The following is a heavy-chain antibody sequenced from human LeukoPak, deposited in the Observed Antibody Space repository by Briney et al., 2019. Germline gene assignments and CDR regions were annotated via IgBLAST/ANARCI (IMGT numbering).Heavy chain of an antibody. Sequence: SETLSLTCTVSGGSISSYYWSWIRQPPGKGLEWIGEINHSGSTNYNPSLKSRVTISVDTSKNQFSLKLSSVTAADTAVYYCARGFYDFWSGYYIPYWRIYFDYWGQGTLVTVSS. CDR2: INHSGST. V-gene: IGHV4-34*01. D-gene: IGHD3-3*01. CDR1: GGSISSYY. CDR3: ARGFYDFWSGYYIPYWRIYFDY. J-gene: IGHJ4*02.